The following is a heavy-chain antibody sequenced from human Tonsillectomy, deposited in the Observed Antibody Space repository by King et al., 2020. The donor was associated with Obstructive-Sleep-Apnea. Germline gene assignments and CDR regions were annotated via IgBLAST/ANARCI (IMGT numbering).Heavy chain of an antibody. Sequence: VPLQESGPGLVKPSETLSLTCTVSGVSISRYYWSWIRQPPGKGLEWIGHIYYSGNTNYKSSLKSRVTISVDTSKNQLSLELSSVTAADTAMYYCARTNGYDANFDSWGQGTLVTVSS. CDR3: ARTNGYDANFDS. CDR2: IYYSGNT. J-gene: IGHJ4*02. V-gene: IGHV4-59*08. D-gene: IGHD5-12*01. CDR1: GVSISRYY.